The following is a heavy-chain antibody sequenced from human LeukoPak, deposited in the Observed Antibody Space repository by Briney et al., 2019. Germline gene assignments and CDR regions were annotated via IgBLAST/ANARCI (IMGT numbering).Heavy chain of an antibody. Sequence: PSETLSLTCAVYGGSFSGYYWSWIRQPPGKGLEWIGEINHSGSTNYNPSLKSRVTISVDTSKNQFSLELSSVTAADTAVYYCARGKLDFWSGYRRLHFDYWGQGTLVTVSS. J-gene: IGHJ4*02. CDR1: GGSFSGYY. CDR2: INHSGST. V-gene: IGHV4-34*01. D-gene: IGHD3-3*01. CDR3: ARGKLDFWSGYRRLHFDY.